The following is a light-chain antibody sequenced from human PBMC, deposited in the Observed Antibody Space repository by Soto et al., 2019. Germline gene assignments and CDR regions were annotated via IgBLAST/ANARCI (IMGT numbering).Light chain of an antibody. CDR2: SNN. CDR1: RFNIGSNT. Sequence: QSVLTQPPSASGTPGQRVTIYCSGSRFNIGSNTVNWYQQLPGTAPTLLIYSNNQRPSGVPDRFSGSKSGTSASLAVNGLQSEDEADYYCAAWDDSLNGPLFGGGTKLTVL. J-gene: IGLJ3*02. V-gene: IGLV1-44*01. CDR3: AAWDDSLNGPL.